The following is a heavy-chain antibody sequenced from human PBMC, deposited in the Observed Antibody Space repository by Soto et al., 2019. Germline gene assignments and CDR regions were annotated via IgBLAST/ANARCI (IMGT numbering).Heavy chain of an antibody. CDR2: ISRNGNYI. D-gene: IGHD3-3*01. CDR3: ARVFGVSSRPRGYYYYYMDV. Sequence: GGSLRLSCAASGFTFSSFHMNWVRQAPGEGLEWVSSISRNGNYIYYADSVKGRFTISRDNAENPRYLQMNSLRAEDTAVYYCARVFGVSSRPRGYYYYYMDVWGKGTTVTVSS. J-gene: IGHJ6*03. V-gene: IGHV3-21*01. CDR1: GFTFSSFH.